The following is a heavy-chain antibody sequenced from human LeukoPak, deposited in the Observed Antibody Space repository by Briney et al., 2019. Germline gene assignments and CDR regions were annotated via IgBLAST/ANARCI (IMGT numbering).Heavy chain of an antibody. CDR2: IYYSGST. V-gene: IGHV4-30-4*01. CDR3: ARAPGATDLGGWFDP. D-gene: IGHD1-26*01. Sequence: SETLSLTCTVSGGSISSGDYYWSWIRQPPGKGLEWIGYIYYSGSTYYNPSLKSRVTISVDTSKNQSSLKLSSVTAADTAVYYCARAPGATDLGGWFDPWGQGTLVTVSS. J-gene: IGHJ5*02. CDR1: GGSISSGDYY.